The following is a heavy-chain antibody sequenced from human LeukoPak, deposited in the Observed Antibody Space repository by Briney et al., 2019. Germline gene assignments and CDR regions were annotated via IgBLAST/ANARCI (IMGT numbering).Heavy chain of an antibody. V-gene: IGHV3-53*01. CDR3: ATGYYFGSGSYGYLDY. CDR2: IYSSGDA. D-gene: IGHD3-10*01. CDR1: GFTVSGKY. J-gene: IGHJ4*02. Sequence: GGSLRLSCAASGFTVSGKYMSWVRQTPGKGLQWVALIYSSGDAYTPDSVKGRFTISRDDSENTLYLQMDSLRAEDTAVYYCATGYYFGSGSYGYLDYWGQGTLVTVSS.